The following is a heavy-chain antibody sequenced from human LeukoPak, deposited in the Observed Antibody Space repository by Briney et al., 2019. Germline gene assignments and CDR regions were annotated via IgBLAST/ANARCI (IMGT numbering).Heavy chain of an antibody. CDR3: AKDLGGEYNIFDY. J-gene: IGHJ4*02. Sequence: GGSLRLSCAASGFTFSAYAMHWIRQAPGRGLEWAAFVRYGGSIKYYADSVKGRFTISRDNSKNTLYLQMNSLRAEDTAVYCCAKDLGGEYNIFDYWGQGTLVTVSS. V-gene: IGHV3-30*02. CDR2: VRYGGSIK. CDR1: GFTFSAYA. D-gene: IGHD3-9*01.